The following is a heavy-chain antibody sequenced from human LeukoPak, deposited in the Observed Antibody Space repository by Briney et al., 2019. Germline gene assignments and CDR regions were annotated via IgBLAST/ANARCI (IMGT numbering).Heavy chain of an antibody. D-gene: IGHD6-19*01. CDR3: ARSHGYVSSGRSYYFDY. J-gene: IGHJ4*02. CDR2: ITSSTTTI. Sequence: GGSMTLSCALSGLTFSSYEMNWVSQAARKGMEWDSSITSSTTTIYYAGSVKGRFTISRDNAKNLLYLQMNSLRAEDTAVYYCARSHGYVSSGRSYYFDYWGQGTLVTVSS. V-gene: IGHV3-48*03. CDR1: GLTFSSYE.